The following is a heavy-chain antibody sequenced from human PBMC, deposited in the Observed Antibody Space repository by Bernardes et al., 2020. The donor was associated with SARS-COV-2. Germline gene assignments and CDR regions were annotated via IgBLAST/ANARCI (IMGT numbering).Heavy chain of an antibody. Sequence: ASVKVSCKASGYTFTSYYMHWVRQAPGQGLEWMGIINPSGGSTSYAQKFQGRVTMTRDTSTSTVYMELSSLRSEDTAVYYCARQCRVVPAAILLDGLGTGFDPWGQGTLVTVSS. J-gene: IGHJ5*02. CDR3: ARQCRVVPAAILLDGLGTGFDP. V-gene: IGHV1-46*01. D-gene: IGHD2-2*01. CDR1: GYTFTSYY. CDR2: INPSGGST.